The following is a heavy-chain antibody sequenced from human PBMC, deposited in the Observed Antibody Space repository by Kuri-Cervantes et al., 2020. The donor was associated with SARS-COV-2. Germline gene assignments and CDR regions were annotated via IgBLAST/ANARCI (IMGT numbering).Heavy chain of an antibody. Sequence: SETLSLTCTVSGGSISSGDYYWSWIRQPPGKGLEWIGYIYYSGSTYYNPSLKSRVTISVDTSKNQFSLKLSSVTAADTAAYYCAIFGVGYYFDYWGQGTLVTVSS. J-gene: IGHJ4*02. D-gene: IGHD3-3*01. CDR3: AIFGVGYYFDY. V-gene: IGHV4-30-4*08. CDR1: GGSISSGDYY. CDR2: IYYSGST.